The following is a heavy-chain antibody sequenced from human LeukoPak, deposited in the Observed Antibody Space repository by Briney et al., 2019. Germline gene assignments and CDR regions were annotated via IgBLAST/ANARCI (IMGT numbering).Heavy chain of an antibody. V-gene: IGHV3-23*01. CDR2: SGSGDSP. Sequence: SGSGDSPDYADSVKGRFTISRDNSKDTLYLQINSLRAEDTAVYYCAKGAERFSSGWSLRIDYWGQGTLVTVSS. J-gene: IGHJ4*02. D-gene: IGHD6-19*01. CDR3: AKGAERFSSGWSLRIDY.